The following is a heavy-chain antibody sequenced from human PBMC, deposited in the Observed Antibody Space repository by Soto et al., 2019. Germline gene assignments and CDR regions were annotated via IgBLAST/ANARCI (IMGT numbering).Heavy chain of an antibody. CDR3: AHRQFTFGGDISADY. CDR2: IYWDDDK. J-gene: IGHJ4*02. CDR1: GFSLSTSGVG. D-gene: IGHD3-16*02. V-gene: IGHV2-5*02. Sequence: QITLKESGPTLMKPTQTLTLTCTFSGFSLSTSGVGVGWIRQPPGKALEWLALIYWDDDKRYIPSLKSRLTIXKDTSKTQVVLTMTNMDPVDTATYSCAHRQFTFGGDISADYWGQGTLVTVSS.